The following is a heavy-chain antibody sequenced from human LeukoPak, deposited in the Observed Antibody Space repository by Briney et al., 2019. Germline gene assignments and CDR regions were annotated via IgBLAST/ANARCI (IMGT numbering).Heavy chain of an antibody. CDR1: GFTFSTFA. V-gene: IGHV3-23*01. Sequence: VGSLRLSCEASGFTFSTFAMIWVRQPPGKGLEWVSSIFPSGGEIHYADSVRGRFTISRDNSKSTLSLQMNSLRAEDTAIYYCATYRQVLLPFESWGQGTLVTVSS. CDR2: IFPSGGEI. CDR3: ATYRQVLLPFES. J-gene: IGHJ4*02. D-gene: IGHD2-8*02.